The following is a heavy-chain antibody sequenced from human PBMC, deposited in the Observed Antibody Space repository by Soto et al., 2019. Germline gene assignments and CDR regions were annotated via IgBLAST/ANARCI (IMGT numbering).Heavy chain of an antibody. CDR3: ARVYGGYYFDY. CDR1: GYTFTSYA. CDR2: ISAYNGNT. D-gene: IGHD3-16*01. J-gene: IGHJ4*02. V-gene: IGHV1-18*01. Sequence: QVQVVQSGAEVKKPGASVKVSCTASGYTFTSYAISWVRQAPGQGLEWMGRISAYNGNTNYAQRLQGRVTMTTETSTRTGYMELRSLRSDDTAVYYCARVYGGYYFDYWGKGSLVTVFS.